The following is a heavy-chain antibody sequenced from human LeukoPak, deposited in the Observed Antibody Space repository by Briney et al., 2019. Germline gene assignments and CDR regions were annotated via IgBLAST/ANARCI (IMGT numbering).Heavy chain of an antibody. CDR3: ARGVYYYDSSGPNWFDP. V-gene: IGHV4-59*01. D-gene: IGHD3-22*01. Sequence: PSETLSLTCTVSGGSISSYYWSWIRQPPGKGLEWIGYIYYSGSTNYNPSLKSRVTISVDTSKNQFSLKLSSVTAADTAVYYCARGVYYYDSSGPNWFDPWGQGTLVTVSS. CDR1: GGSISSYY. CDR2: IYYSGST. J-gene: IGHJ5*02.